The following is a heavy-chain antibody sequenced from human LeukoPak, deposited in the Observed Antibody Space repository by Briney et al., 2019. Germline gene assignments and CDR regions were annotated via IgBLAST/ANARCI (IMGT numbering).Heavy chain of an antibody. D-gene: IGHD3-3*01. CDR3: ARYDFNKFFDY. Sequence: SETLSLTCTVSGGSISSSSYYWGWIRQPPGKGLEWIGYIYYSGSTNYNPSLKSRVTMSVDTSKNRFSLKLSSVTAADTAVYYCARYDFNKFFDYWGQGTLVTVSS. CDR1: GGSISSSSYY. J-gene: IGHJ4*02. V-gene: IGHV4-61*05. CDR2: IYYSGST.